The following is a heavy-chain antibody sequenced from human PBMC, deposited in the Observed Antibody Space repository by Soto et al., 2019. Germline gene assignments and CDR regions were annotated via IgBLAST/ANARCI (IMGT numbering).Heavy chain of an antibody. CDR3: AGGGCSGGSCYFSDPNWFDP. CDR1: GGSISSYY. D-gene: IGHD2-15*01. Sequence: SETLSLTCTVSGGSISSYYWSWIWQPPGKGLEWIGYIYYSGSTNYNPSLKSRVTISVDTSKNQFSLKLSSVTAAETAVYYCAGGGCSGGSCYFSDPNWFDPWGQGTLVTVSS. V-gene: IGHV4-59*01. CDR2: IYYSGST. J-gene: IGHJ5*02.